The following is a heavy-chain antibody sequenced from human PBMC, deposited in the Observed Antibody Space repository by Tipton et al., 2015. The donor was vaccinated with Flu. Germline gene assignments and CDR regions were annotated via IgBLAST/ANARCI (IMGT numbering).Heavy chain of an antibody. D-gene: IGHD2-2*01. CDR3: ARGRGYCVTTTCLLPYDF. V-gene: IGHV3-53*01. Sequence: AVSGFTVSTNYMTWVRQAPGKGLEWVSVIYSGGSTNYADSVKGRFTISRDDSKNTLYLQMNGLRAEDTAMYYCARGRGYCVTTTCLLPYDFWGQGTLVTVSS. J-gene: IGHJ4*02. CDR1: GFTVSTNY. CDR2: IYSGGST.